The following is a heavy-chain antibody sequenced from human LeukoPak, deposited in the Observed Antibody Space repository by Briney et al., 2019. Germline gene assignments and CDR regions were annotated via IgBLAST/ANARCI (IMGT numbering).Heavy chain of an antibody. V-gene: IGHV3-9*01. CDR1: GFTFRTSP. D-gene: IGHD3-22*01. CDR2: ISWNSDSI. CDR3: AKDSIVVATSGAFDI. Sequence: GGSLRLSCAASGFTFRTSPMHWVRQAPGKGLEWVSGISWNSDSIGYADSVKGRFTISRDNAKNSLYLQMNSLRAEDTALYYCAKDSIVVATSGAFDIWGQGTMVTVSS. J-gene: IGHJ3*02.